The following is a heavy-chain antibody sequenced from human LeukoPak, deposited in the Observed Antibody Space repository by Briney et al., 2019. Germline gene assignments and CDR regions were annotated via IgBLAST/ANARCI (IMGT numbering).Heavy chain of an antibody. J-gene: IGHJ6*03. CDR2: IYSGGST. D-gene: IGHD4-17*01. CDR1: GFTVSSHY. V-gene: IGHV3-53*01. Sequence: PGGSLRLSCAASGFTVSSHYMSWVRQAPGKGLEWVSLIYSGGSTYYADSVKGRFTISRDNAKNSLYLQMNSLRAEDTAVYYCARDFLNKPRGTVTTYYYYMDVWGKGTTVTVSS. CDR3: ARDFLNKPRGTVTTYYYYMDV.